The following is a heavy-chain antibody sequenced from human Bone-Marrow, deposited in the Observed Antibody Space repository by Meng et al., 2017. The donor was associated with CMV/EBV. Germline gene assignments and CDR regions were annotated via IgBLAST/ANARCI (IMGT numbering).Heavy chain of an antibody. J-gene: IGHJ6*02. D-gene: IGHD4-11*01. V-gene: IGHV4-59*01. CDR1: GGSISSYY. CDR3: ARGELMTTVSYYYYYYGMDV. CDR2: IYYSGST. Sequence: SETLSLTCTVSGGSISSYYWSWIRQPPGKGLEWIGYIYYSGSTNYNPSLKSRVTISVDTSKNQFSLKLSSVTAADTAVYYCARGELMTTVSYYYYYYGMDVWGQGTTVTVSS.